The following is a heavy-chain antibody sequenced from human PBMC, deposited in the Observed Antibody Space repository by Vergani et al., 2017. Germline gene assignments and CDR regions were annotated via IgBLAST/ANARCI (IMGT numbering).Heavy chain of an antibody. CDR1: GFTFSSYG. Sequence: QVQLVESGGGVVQPGRSLRLSCAASGFTFSSYGMHWVRQAPGKGLEWVAVISYDGSNKYYADSVKGRFTISRDNSKNTLYLQMNSLRAEDTAVYYCAKDSGSYPDYFDYWGQGTLVSV. V-gene: IGHV3-30*18. D-gene: IGHD1-26*01. CDR3: AKDSGSYPDYFDY. J-gene: IGHJ4*02. CDR2: ISYDGSNK.